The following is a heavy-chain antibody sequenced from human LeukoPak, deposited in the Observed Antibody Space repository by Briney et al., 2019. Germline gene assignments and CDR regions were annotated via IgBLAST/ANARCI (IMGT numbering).Heavy chain of an antibody. CDR1: GFTFSDYW. Sequence: RAGGSLRLSCAASGFTFSDYWMHWVRQASGKGLVGVSRINSDGRITSYADSVKGRFTISRDNAKNSLYLQMNSLRAEDTAVYYCARVVERYFDWLLPPRGGYFDYWGQGTLVTVSS. CDR2: INSDGRIT. V-gene: IGHV3-74*01. CDR3: ARVVERYFDWLLPPRGGYFDY. D-gene: IGHD3-9*01. J-gene: IGHJ4*02.